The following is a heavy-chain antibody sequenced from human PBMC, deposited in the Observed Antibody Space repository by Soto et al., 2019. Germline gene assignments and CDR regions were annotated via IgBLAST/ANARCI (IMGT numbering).Heavy chain of an antibody. CDR1: GFTFSSYA. Sequence: GGSLRRSWAASGFTFSSYAMSWVRQAPGEGLEWVSAISGSGSSTYYADSGKGRFTISRDNSKNTLYLQMNSLRAEDTAVYYCAKGAIFGVVIIDYWGQGTMVTVSS. J-gene: IGHJ4*02. CDR2: ISGSGSST. D-gene: IGHD3-3*01. CDR3: AKGAIFGVVIIDY. V-gene: IGHV3-23*01.